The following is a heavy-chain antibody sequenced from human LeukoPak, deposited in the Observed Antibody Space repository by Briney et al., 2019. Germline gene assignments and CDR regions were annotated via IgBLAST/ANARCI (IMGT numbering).Heavy chain of an antibody. V-gene: IGHV4-34*01. CDR3: ARATPYSSSWPPPRGGYFDY. J-gene: IGHJ4*02. Sequence: SETLSLTCAVYGGSFSGYYWSWIRQPPGKGLEWIGEINHSGSTNYNPSLKSRVTISVDTSKNQFSLKLSSVTAADTAVYYCARATPYSSSWPPPRGGYFDYWGQGTLVTVSS. CDR1: GGSFSGYY. D-gene: IGHD6-13*01. CDR2: INHSGST.